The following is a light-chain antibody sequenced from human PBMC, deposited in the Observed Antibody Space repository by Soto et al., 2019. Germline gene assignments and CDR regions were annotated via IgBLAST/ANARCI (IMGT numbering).Light chain of an antibody. CDR2: EVS. Sequence: LTQRPCASGSPGQSVTISCTGTSSDVGGYNYVSWYQQHPGKAPKLMIYEVSKRPSGVPDRFSGSKSGNTASLTVSGLQAEDEADYYCSSYAGSNNQVFGTGTKVTVL. V-gene: IGLV2-8*01. J-gene: IGLJ1*01. CDR3: SSYAGSNNQV. CDR1: SSDVGGYNY.